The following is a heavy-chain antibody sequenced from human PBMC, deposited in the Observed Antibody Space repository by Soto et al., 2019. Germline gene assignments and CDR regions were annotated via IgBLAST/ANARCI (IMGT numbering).Heavy chain of an antibody. CDR1: GGFINNSAYY. J-gene: IGHJ6*04. Sequence: SETLSLTCTVSGGFINNSAYYWGWIRQPPGKGLDWIASGYYGGRTYYNPSLKSRVTFSLDTSKSRFSLELSSVTAADTAVYYCARHGAYSTSVYYYYGMDVWGKGTTVT. V-gene: IGHV4-39*01. CDR2: GYYGGRT. CDR3: ARHGAYSTSVYYYYGMDV. D-gene: IGHD6-13*01.